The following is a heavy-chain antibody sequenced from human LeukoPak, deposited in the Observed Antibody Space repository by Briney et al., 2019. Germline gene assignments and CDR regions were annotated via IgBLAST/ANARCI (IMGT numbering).Heavy chain of an antibody. V-gene: IGHV4-4*02. J-gene: IGHJ3*02. CDR2: IHYNGDT. CDR1: GGSIANKW. D-gene: IGHD3-22*01. CDR3: ASYYHTRGWTFDI. Sequence: SETLSLTCVVSGGSIANKWCSWLRQPPGKGLEWIGEIHYNGDTNYISPLKSRVIMSVDRSKNQFSLNLISVTAADTAVYYCASYYHTRGWTFDIWGQGTIVTVSS.